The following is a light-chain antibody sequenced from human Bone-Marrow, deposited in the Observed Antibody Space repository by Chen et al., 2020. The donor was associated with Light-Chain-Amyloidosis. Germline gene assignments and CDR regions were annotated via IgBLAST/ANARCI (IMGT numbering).Light chain of an antibody. V-gene: IGKV3-11*01. CDR1: QSVDSS. Sequence: IVLTQSPATLSLYPGERATLSCRASQSVDSSLAWYPQKPGQAPRLLIFDASNRATGIPARFSGSGSGTDFTLTIRRLEPEDFAVYYCQPRRNWPRTFGQGSKVDIK. CDR2: DAS. CDR3: QPRRNWPRT. J-gene: IGKJ1*01.